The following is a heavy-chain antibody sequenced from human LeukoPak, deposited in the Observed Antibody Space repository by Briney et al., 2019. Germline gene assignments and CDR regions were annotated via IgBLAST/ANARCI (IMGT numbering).Heavy chain of an antibody. CDR3: ARDGVAVAGTQD. V-gene: IGHV1-69*13. D-gene: IGHD6-19*01. J-gene: IGHJ4*02. CDR1: GGTFSSYA. Sequence: SVKVSCKASGGTFSSYAISWVRQAPGQGLEGMGGIIPIFGTANYAQNFQGRVTITADESTSTAYMELSSLRSEDTAVYYCARDGVAVAGTQDWGQGTLVTVSS. CDR2: IIPIFGTA.